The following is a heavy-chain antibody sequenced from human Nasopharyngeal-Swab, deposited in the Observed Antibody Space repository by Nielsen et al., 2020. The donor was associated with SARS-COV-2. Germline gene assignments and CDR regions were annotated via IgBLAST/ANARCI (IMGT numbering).Heavy chain of an antibody. D-gene: IGHD5-18*01. Sequence: GGSLRLSCAASGFTFSSYAMHWVRQAPGKGLEWVAVISYDGSNKYYADSVKGRFTISRDNSKNTLYLQMNSLRAEDTAVYYCARDRGGYSYFDYWGQGTLVTVSS. CDR1: GFTFSSYA. V-gene: IGHV3-30*04. CDR3: ARDRGGYSYFDY. J-gene: IGHJ4*02. CDR2: ISYDGSNK.